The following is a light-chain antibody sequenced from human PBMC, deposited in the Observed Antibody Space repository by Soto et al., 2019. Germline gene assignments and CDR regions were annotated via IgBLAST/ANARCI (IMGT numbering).Light chain of an antibody. Sequence: QSALTQPASVSGSPGQSITVSCTETSSDVGGYNYVSWYQQHPGKVPQLMIYDVSNRPSGVSNRFSGSKSGNTASLTISGLQAEDEADYYCSSYTSSNTYVFGTGTKVTVL. CDR3: SSYTSSNTYV. J-gene: IGLJ1*01. CDR2: DVS. CDR1: SSDVGGYNY. V-gene: IGLV2-14*01.